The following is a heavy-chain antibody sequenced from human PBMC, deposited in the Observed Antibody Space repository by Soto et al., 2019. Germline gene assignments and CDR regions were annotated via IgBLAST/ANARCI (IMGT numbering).Heavy chain of an antibody. CDR3: ARDLGKATFYSYRMEA. V-gene: IGHV4-4*02. Sequence: SETLSLTCALSGGSISSSYWWSWFRQSPGGGLEWIGEIYHIGIANYNPSLKSRVSISVDKSKNQFSLKLTSVTGADTAVYYCARDLGKATFYSYRMEACRQGSTDTVSS. CDR2: IYHIGIA. J-gene: IGHJ6*01. CDR1: GGSISSSYW. D-gene: IGHD3-16*01.